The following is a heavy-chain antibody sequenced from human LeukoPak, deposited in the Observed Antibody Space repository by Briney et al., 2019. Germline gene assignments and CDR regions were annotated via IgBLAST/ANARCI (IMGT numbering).Heavy chain of an antibody. J-gene: IGHJ3*02. D-gene: IGHD3-22*01. CDR2: ISSSSSYT. V-gene: IGHV3-11*05. Sequence: PGGSLSLSCAASGFTFSDYYMSWIRQAPGKGLEWVSYISSSSSYTNYADSVKGRFTISRDNAKNSLYLQMNSLRAEDTAVYYCARDRAKQYYYDSSGTPSAFDIWGQGTMVTVSS. CDR1: GFTFSDYY. CDR3: ARDRAKQYYYDSSGTPSAFDI.